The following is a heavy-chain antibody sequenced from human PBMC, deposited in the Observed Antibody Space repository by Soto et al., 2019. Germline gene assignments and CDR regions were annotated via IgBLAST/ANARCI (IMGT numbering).Heavy chain of an antibody. CDR1: GFTFGDYA. J-gene: IGHJ6*02. CDR3: TRRLPTRALGMDV. D-gene: IGHD1-26*01. CDR2: IRSKAYGGTT. Sequence: PGGSLRLSCTASGFTFGDYAMSWVRQAPGKGLEWVGFIRSKAYGGTTEYAASVKGRFTISRDDSKSIAYLQMNSLKTEDTAVYYCTRRLPTRALGMDVWGQGTRVTV. V-gene: IGHV3-49*04.